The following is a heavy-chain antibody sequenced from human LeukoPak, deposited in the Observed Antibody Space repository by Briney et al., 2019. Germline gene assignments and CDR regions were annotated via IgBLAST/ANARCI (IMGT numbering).Heavy chain of an antibody. V-gene: IGHV4-30-2*01. CDR1: GGSISSGGYY. D-gene: IGHD6-13*01. Sequence: SQTLSLTCTVSGGSISSGGYYWSWIRQPPGKGLEWIGYIYHSGSTYYNPSLKSRVTISLDTSKNQFSLKLSSVTAADTAVYYCARVFSSSWYSDRFDPWGQGTLVTVSS. CDR3: ARVFSSSWYSDRFDP. J-gene: IGHJ5*02. CDR2: IYHSGST.